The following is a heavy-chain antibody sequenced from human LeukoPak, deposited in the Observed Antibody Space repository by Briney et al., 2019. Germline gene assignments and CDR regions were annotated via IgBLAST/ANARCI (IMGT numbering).Heavy chain of an antibody. V-gene: IGHV3-30*04. Sequence: PGGSLRLSCAASGFTFSSYAMHWVRQAPGKGLEWVAVISYDGSNKYYADSVKGRSTISRDNSKNTLYLQMNSLRAEDTAVYYCASHSIVVVPAGFDWGQGTLVTVSS. J-gene: IGHJ4*02. CDR1: GFTFSSYA. CDR2: ISYDGSNK. CDR3: ASHSIVVVPAGFD. D-gene: IGHD2-2*01.